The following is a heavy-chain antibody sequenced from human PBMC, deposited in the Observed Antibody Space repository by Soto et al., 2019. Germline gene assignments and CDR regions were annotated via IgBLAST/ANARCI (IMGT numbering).Heavy chain of an antibody. V-gene: IGHV4-61*01. D-gene: IGHD1-26*01. CDR3: ARQLPVGATSWFDP. Sequence: PSETLSLTCFVSGGSVSNKTYYWSWIRQPPGKRLEWIGYVYYSGTTNYNPSLKSRVTISVDLSKNQFSLRLSSVTTADTALYYCARQLPVGATSWFDPWGQGTLVTVSS. CDR2: VYYSGTT. J-gene: IGHJ5*02. CDR1: GGSVSNKTYY.